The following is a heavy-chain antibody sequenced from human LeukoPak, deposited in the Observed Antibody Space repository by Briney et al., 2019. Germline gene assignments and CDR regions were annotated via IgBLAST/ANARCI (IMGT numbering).Heavy chain of an antibody. CDR3: ARDRIYCSGGSCYPYYYGMDV. CDR2: ICYSGST. D-gene: IGHD2-15*01. J-gene: IGHJ6*02. V-gene: IGHV4-59*01. CDR1: GGSISNFC. Sequence: SETLSLTCTVSGGSISNFCWSWIRQPPGKGPEWLGYICYSGSTNYNPSLKSRVTISVDTSKHQLSLKLSSVTAADTAVYYCARDRIYCSGGSCYPYYYGMDVWGQGTTVTVSS.